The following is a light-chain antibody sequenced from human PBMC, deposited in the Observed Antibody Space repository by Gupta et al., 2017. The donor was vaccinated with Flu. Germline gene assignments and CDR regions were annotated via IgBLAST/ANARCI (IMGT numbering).Light chain of an antibody. CDR2: GAS. CDR3: QQYGATPKT. V-gene: IGKV3-20*01. J-gene: IGKJ2*01. Sequence: GPLSLAPGARAALYCRASESVGGTCLAWYHHKPGQAPRLLIYGASTRATGTPDRFSGSGSGTEFTLTINRLEPDDLGMYDCQQYGATPKTFGQGTKLEIK. CDR1: ESVGGTC.